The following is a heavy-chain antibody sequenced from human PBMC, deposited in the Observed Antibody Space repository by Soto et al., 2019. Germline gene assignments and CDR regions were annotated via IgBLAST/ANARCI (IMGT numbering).Heavy chain of an antibody. V-gene: IGHV4-4*07. CDR3: ARDLRRTIFGVVTNWFDP. Sequence: PSETLSLTCTVSGGSISSYYWSWIRQPAGKGLEWIGRIYTSGSTNYNPSLKSRVTMSVDTSKNQFSLKLSSVTAADTDVYYCARDLRRTIFGVVTNWFDPWGQGTLVTVSS. CDR2: IYTSGST. J-gene: IGHJ5*02. D-gene: IGHD3-3*01. CDR1: GGSISSYY.